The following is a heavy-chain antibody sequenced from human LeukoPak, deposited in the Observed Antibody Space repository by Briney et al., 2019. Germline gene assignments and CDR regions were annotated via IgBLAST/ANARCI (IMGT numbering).Heavy chain of an antibody. CDR3: ARRGYYYMDV. CDR1: GFTLYDYA. Sequence: SGGSLRLSCAVSGFTLYDYAMHGVRQAPGEGLEWGSGITWNSGSVGYADSVKGRFTISRDNAKNSLYLQMNSLRAEDTALYYCARRGYYYMDVWGKGTTVTVSS. CDR2: ITWNSGSV. V-gene: IGHV3-9*01. D-gene: IGHD3-10*01. J-gene: IGHJ6*03.